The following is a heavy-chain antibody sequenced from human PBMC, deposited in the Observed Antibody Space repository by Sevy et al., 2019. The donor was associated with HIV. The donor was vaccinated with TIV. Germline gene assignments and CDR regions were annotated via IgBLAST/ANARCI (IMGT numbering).Heavy chain of an antibody. CDR3: ARGGVVWQVAYGMEV. V-gene: IGHV1-46*01. D-gene: IGHD2-21*01. Sequence: ASVKVSCKASGYSFMTYHMHWVRQAPGQGLEWMGIINPSGGSTSYAQKFQGRVTMTRDTSTSTVYMELSSLRSEDRAVYYCARGGVVWQVAYGMEVWGQGTTVTVSS. CDR2: INPSGGST. J-gene: IGHJ6*02. CDR1: GYSFMTYH.